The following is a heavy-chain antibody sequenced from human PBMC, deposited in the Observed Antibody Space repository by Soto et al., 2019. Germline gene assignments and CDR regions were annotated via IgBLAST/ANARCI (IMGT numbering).Heavy chain of an antibody. V-gene: IGHV1-46*01. CDR2: INPSGGST. CDR1: GYTFTSYY. CDR3: ARVSHLGRGHDS. D-gene: IGHD3-10*01. Sequence: GASVKVSCKASGYTFTSYYMHWVRQAPGQGLEWMGIINPSGGSTSYAQKFQGRVTMTRDTSTSTVYMELNSVTPEDTAVYYCARVSHLGRGHDSWGQGTLVTVSS. J-gene: IGHJ4*02.